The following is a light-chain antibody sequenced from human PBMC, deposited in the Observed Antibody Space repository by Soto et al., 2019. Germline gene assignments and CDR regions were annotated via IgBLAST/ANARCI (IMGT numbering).Light chain of an antibody. CDR3: ASYTSSATYV. CDR1: SSDVGGYNY. Sequence: QSVLTQPASVSGSPGQSITISCTGTSSDVGGYNYVSRYQQHPGKAPKLMIYDVTNRPSGVSSRFSGSKSGNTASLTISGLQAEDEADYYCASYTSSATYVIGTGTKVTVL. V-gene: IGLV2-14*01. J-gene: IGLJ1*01. CDR2: DVT.